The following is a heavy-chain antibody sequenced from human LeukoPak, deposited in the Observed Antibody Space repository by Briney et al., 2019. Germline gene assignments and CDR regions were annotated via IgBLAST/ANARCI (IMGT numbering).Heavy chain of an antibody. CDR1: GFTFSNYE. Sequence: GGSLRLSCAASGFTFSNYEMNWVRQAPGKGLAWVSYISSSGTTIYYADSVKSRFTISRDNAKNSLYLQMNSLRAEDTAVYYSARGNGGYDRTPYYFDYWGQGTLVTVSS. V-gene: IGHV3-48*03. CDR3: ARGNGGYDRTPYYFDY. CDR2: ISSSGTTI. J-gene: IGHJ4*02. D-gene: IGHD5-12*01.